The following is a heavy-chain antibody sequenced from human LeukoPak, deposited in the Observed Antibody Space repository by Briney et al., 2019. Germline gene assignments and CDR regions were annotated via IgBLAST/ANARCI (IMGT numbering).Heavy chain of an antibody. J-gene: IGHJ4*02. CDR3: ARDLKLYSGSYPSRGY. Sequence: PGGSLRLSCAASGFTFSTYSMNWVRQAPGKGLEWVASIVRSSGFIYYADSVRGRFTISRDNAKNSLYLQMNSLRAEDTAVYYCARDLKLYSGSYPSRGYWGQGTLVTVSS. CDR1: GFTFSTYS. V-gene: IGHV3-21*01. CDR2: IVRSSGFI. D-gene: IGHD1-26*01.